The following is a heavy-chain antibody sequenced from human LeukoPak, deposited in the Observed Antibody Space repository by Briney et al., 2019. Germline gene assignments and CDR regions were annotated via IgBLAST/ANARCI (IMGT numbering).Heavy chain of an antibody. J-gene: IGHJ4*02. Sequence: AGGSLRLSCVASGFTFSKYAMSWVRQAPGKGLEWVSVIGGSGGSTYHAAPVKGRFTISRDNSKNTLYLQMISLRAEDTAVYYCAKYSRVDTTRDLDYWGQGTLVTVSS. CDR3: AKYSRVDTTRDLDY. D-gene: IGHD3-3*01. V-gene: IGHV3-23*01. CDR1: GFTFSKYA. CDR2: IGGSGGST.